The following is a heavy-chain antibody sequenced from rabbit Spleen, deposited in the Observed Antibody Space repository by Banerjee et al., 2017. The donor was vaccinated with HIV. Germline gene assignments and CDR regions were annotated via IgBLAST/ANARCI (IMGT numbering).Heavy chain of an antibody. CDR2: INAVTGKA. V-gene: IGHV1S45*01. D-gene: IGHD4-2*01. CDR3: ARDSAASLSSYGMDL. Sequence: EQLVESGGGLVKPEGSLKLSCTASGFSFSNKAVMCWVRQAPGKGLEWIACINAVTGKAVYANWAKGRFTYSKTSSTTVTLQMTSLTAADTATYFCARDSAASLSSYGMDLWGQGTLVTVS. CDR1: GFSFSNKAV. J-gene: IGHJ6*01.